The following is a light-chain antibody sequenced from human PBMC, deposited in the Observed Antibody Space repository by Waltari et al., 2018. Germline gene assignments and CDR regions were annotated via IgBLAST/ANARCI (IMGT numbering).Light chain of an antibody. Sequence: QSVLTQPPSVSGAPGQRVTISCTGSSSNIGEGYDVNWYQHLPGTAPKLLIHGNNNRPSEVPDRFSASKAGTSASLTITGLQAEDEADYYCQSYDSSLSVWVFGGGTKLTVL. V-gene: IGLV1-40*01. CDR1: SSNIGEGYD. J-gene: IGLJ3*02. CDR3: QSYDSSLSVWV. CDR2: GNN.